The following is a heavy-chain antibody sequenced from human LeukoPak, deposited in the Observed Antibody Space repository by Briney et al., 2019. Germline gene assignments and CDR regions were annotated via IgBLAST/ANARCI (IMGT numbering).Heavy chain of an antibody. CDR3: ARGGGLDV. CDR2: INPSGSVK. D-gene: IGHD3-16*01. J-gene: IGHJ6*02. CDR1: GFTFSTYW. V-gene: IGHV3-7*03. Sequence: GGSLRLSCAASGFTFSTYWMNWARQAPGKGLEGVASINPSGSVKYYVNSVKGRFTISRDNAKNSLYLQMSNLRAEDTAVYFCARGGGLDVWGQGATVTVSS.